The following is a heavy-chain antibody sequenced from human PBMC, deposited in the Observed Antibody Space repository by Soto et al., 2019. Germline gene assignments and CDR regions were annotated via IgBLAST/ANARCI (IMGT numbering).Heavy chain of an antibody. Sequence: PSETLSLTCTVSGGSISSSSYYWGWIRQPPGKGLEWIGSIYYSGSTYYNPSLKSRVTISVDTSKNQFSLKLSSVTAADTAVYYCARLYSSSGNDYWGQGTLVTVS. D-gene: IGHD6-6*01. CDR2: IYYSGST. J-gene: IGHJ4*02. CDR1: GGSISSSSYY. V-gene: IGHV4-39*01. CDR3: ARLYSSSGNDY.